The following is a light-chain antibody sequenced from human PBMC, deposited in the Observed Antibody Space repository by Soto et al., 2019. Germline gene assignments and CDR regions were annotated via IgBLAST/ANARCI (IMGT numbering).Light chain of an antibody. J-gene: IGKJ5*01. Sequence: LVMTQSPATLSVSPGERATLSCRASQSFSSNVAWYQQKPGQAPRLLIYGTSTRVTGIPARFSGSGSGTEFTLTISSLQSEDFAVYYCQQYNNWLSITFGQGTRLEIK. CDR1: QSFSSN. CDR2: GTS. CDR3: QQYNNWLSIT. V-gene: IGKV3-15*01.